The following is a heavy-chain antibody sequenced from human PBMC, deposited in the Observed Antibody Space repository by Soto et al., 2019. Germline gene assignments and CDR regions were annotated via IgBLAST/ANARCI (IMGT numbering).Heavy chain of an antibody. CDR1: GVSISSNSYY. V-gene: IGHV4-39*02. D-gene: IGHD6-13*01. CDR3: ARRALDTGSWDFDY. CDR2: VYYSGDN. Sequence: QLQLQESGPGLVKPSETLSLTCTVSGVSISSNSYYWGWIRQTPGKGLEWIGSVYYSGDNYYNPSLKIRVTMSVDASKNHFSLKLISVTAADTALYYCARRALDTGSWDFDYWGQGTLVTVSS. J-gene: IGHJ4*02.